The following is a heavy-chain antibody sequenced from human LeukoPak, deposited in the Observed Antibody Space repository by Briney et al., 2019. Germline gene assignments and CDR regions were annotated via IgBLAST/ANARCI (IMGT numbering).Heavy chain of an antibody. CDR3: ASNTAMVGRFDY. D-gene: IGHD5-18*01. CDR1: GFTFSSYS. Sequence: PGGSLRLSCAASGFTFSSYSMNWVRQAPGKGLEWVSSISSSSYIYYADSVKGRFTSSRDNAKNSLYLQMNSLRAEDTAVYYCASNTAMVGRFDYWGQGTLVTVSS. V-gene: IGHV3-21*01. CDR2: ISSSSYI. J-gene: IGHJ4*02.